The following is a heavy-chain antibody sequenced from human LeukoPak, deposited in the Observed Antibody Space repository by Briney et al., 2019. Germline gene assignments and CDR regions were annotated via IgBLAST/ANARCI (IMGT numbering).Heavy chain of an antibody. Sequence: SETLSLTCTVSGGSISSYYWSWIRQPPGKGLEWIGYIYYSGSTNYNTSLKSRVTISVDTSKNQFSLKLSSVTAADTAVYYCASLYGDYVGLAYWGQGTLVTVSS. V-gene: IGHV4-59*01. CDR2: IYYSGST. J-gene: IGHJ4*02. CDR3: ASLYGDYVGLAY. D-gene: IGHD4-17*01. CDR1: GGSISSYY.